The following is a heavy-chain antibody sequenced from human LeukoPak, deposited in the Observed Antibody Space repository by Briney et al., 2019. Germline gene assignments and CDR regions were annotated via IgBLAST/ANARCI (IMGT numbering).Heavy chain of an antibody. CDR1: GGSITGFF. CDR2: IFSSGGA. D-gene: IGHD6-19*01. J-gene: IGHJ4*02. Sequence: SETLSLTCAVSGGSITGFFWTWIRQPAGDGLQYIGRIFSSGGANYNPSLQGRVAMSVDTSQNLFSLKLTYVTAADTAVYFCARVATPDVSSPLDFWGQGILVTGSS. V-gene: IGHV4-4*07. CDR3: ARVATPDVSSPLDF.